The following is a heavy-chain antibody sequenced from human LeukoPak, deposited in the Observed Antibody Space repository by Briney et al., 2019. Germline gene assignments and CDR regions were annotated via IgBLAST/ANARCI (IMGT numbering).Heavy chain of an antibody. Sequence: PSETLSLTCAVYGGSFSGYYWSWIRQPPGKGLEWIGEINHSGSTNYNPSLKSRVTISVDTSKNQFSLKLSSVTAADTAVYYCFVRITMVRGVRGTFDYWGQGTLVTVSS. J-gene: IGHJ4*02. CDR2: INHSGST. CDR1: GGSFSGYY. CDR3: FVRITMVRGVRGTFDY. V-gene: IGHV4-34*01. D-gene: IGHD3-10*01.